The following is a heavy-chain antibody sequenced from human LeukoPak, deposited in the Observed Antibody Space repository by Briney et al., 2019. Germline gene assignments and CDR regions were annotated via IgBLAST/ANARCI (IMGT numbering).Heavy chain of an antibody. V-gene: IGHV3-23*01. Sequence: GESLRLSCAAPGFSFSTYAMSWVRQAPGKGLEWVSAITGSGGSAYYADSVKGRFTISRDNSKNALFLQMNSLRAEDTAVYYCAKGNWAFDYWGQGTLVTVSS. CDR1: GFSFSTYA. CDR3: AKGNWAFDY. CDR2: ITGSGGSA. J-gene: IGHJ4*02. D-gene: IGHD7-27*01.